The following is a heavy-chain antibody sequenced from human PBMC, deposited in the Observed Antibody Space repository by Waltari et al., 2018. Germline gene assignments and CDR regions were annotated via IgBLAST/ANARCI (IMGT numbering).Heavy chain of an antibody. V-gene: IGHV4-38-2*02. J-gene: IGHJ4*02. CDR1: GYSISSGYY. CDR3: AREPTMVTGNDY. Sequence: KPSETLSLTCAVSGYSISSGYYWGWIRQPPGKGLEWIGSIYHSGSTYYNPSLKSRVTISVDTSKNQFSLKLSSVTAADTAVYYCAREPTMVTGNDYWGQGTLVTVSS. CDR2: IYHSGST. D-gene: IGHD5-18*01.